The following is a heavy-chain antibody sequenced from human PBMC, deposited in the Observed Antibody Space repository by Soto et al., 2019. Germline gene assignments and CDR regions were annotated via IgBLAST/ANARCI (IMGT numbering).Heavy chain of an antibody. V-gene: IGHV3-21*01. CDR1: GFTFSSYS. CDR3: ARVDLCSGGSCYGPDYYYYMDV. Sequence: GGSLRLSCAASGFTFSSYSMNWVRQAPGKGLEWVSSISSSSSYIYYADSVKGRFTISRDNAKNSLYLQMNSLRAEDTAVYYCARVDLCSGGSCYGPDYYYYMDVWGKGTTVTVSS. CDR2: ISSSSSYI. D-gene: IGHD2-15*01. J-gene: IGHJ6*03.